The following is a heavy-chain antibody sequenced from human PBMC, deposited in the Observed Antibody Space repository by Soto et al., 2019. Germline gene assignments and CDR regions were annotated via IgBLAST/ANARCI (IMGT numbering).Heavy chain of an antibody. CDR3: ATDLAASGTFTFDY. CDR2: FDPEDGET. Sequence: QVQLVQSGAEVKKPGASVKVSCKVSGYTLTELSMHWVRQAPGKGLEWMGGFDPEDGETIYAQKFQGRVTMTHDQSTDTAYMELSSLRSEDTAVYYCATDLAASGTFTFDYWGQGTLVTVSS. D-gene: IGHD6-13*01. J-gene: IGHJ4*02. V-gene: IGHV1-24*01. CDR1: GYTLTELS.